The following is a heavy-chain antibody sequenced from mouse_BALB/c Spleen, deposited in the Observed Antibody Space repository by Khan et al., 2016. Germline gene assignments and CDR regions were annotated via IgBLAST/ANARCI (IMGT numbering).Heavy chain of an antibody. J-gene: IGHJ2*01. CDR2: INPNNGAT. D-gene: IGHD1-1*01. CDR3: ARDVYVS. CDR1: GYSFTAYY. Sequence: VQLQQSDPDLVKPGASVKISCKASGYSFTAYYMYWVKQSHGKSLEWIGRINPNNGATTFNQKFKGKAMLTVDKSSTTAYMDLRSLASEDSAGCYCARDVYVSWGQGTTLTVAA. V-gene: IGHV1-18*01.